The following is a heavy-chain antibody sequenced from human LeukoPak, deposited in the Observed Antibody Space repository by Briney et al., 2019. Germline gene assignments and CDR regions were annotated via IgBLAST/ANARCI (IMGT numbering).Heavy chain of an antibody. CDR3: ARDLYGSGPDAFDI. V-gene: IGHV4-31*03. J-gene: IGHJ3*02. CDR2: IYYSGST. Sequence: SETLSLTCSVSGGSISSGGYYWSWIRQHPGKGLEWIGSIYYSGSTYYNPSLKSRLTISVDTSENQFSLKLSSVTAADTAVYYCARDLYGSGPDAFDIWSQGTMVTVSS. D-gene: IGHD3-10*01. CDR1: GGSISSGGYY.